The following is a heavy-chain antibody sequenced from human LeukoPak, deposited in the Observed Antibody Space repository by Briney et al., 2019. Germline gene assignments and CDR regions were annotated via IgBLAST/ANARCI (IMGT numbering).Heavy chain of an antibody. CDR2: ISGRGGNT. Sequence: PGGSLRLSCAASGFTFSNYAMSWVRQAPGKGLEWVSGISGRGGNTYYADSVKGRFTISRDNSDNTLYLQMISPRADDTAVYYCAKDAVGTTFGYYFDYWGQGTLVTVSS. D-gene: IGHD1-26*01. J-gene: IGHJ4*02. V-gene: IGHV3-23*01. CDR3: AKDAVGTTFGYYFDY. CDR1: GFTFSNYA.